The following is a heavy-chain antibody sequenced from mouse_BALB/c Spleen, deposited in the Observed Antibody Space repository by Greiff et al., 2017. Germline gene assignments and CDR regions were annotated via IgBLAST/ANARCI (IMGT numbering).Heavy chain of an antibody. CDR1: GYTFTDYA. CDR3: ARKGDYYGSSFDY. Sequence: QVQLKQSGAELVRPGVSVKISCKGSGYTFTDYAMHWVKQSHAKSLEWIGVISTYYGDASYNQKFKGNATMTVDKSSSTAYMELARLTSEDSAIYYCARKGDYYGSSFDYWGQGTTLTVSS. J-gene: IGHJ2*01. V-gene: IGHV1S137*01. D-gene: IGHD1-1*01. CDR2: ISTYYGDA.